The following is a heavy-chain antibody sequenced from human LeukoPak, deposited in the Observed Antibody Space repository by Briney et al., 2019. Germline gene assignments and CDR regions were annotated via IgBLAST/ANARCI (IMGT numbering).Heavy chain of an antibody. CDR1: GFTFSSYS. J-gene: IGHJ4*02. CDR3: ARDPEYSYGQLYFFDY. V-gene: IGHV3-21*01. Sequence: GGSLRLSCAASGFTFSSYSMNWVRQAPGKGLEWVSSISSSSSYIYYADPVKGRFTISRDNAKNSLYLQMNSLRAEDTAVYYCARDPEYSYGQLYFFDYWGQGTLVTVSS. D-gene: IGHD5-18*01. CDR2: ISSSSSYI.